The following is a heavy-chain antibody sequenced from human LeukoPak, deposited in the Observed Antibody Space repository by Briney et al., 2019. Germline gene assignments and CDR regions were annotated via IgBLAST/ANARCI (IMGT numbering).Heavy chain of an antibody. CDR1: GYTFTSYG. V-gene: IGHV1-18*01. J-gene: IGHJ5*02. CDR2: ISAYNGDT. CDR3: ARGSYYDFWSGYYSHLTNNWFDP. Sequence: GASVKVSCKASGYTFTSYGISWVRQAPGQGLEWMGWISAYNGDTNYAQKLQGRVTMTTDTSTSTAYMELRSLRSDDTAVYYCARGSYYDFWSGYYSHLTNNWFDPWGQGTLVTVSS. D-gene: IGHD3-3*01.